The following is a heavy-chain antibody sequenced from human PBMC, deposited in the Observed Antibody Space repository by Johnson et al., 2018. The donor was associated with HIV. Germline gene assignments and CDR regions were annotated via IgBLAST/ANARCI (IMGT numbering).Heavy chain of an antibody. V-gene: IGHV3-30*14. D-gene: IGHD3-22*01. Sequence: QVQLVESGGGVVQPGRSLRLSCAASGFTFRSHAMHWVRQAPGKGLEWVAVISYDGNNKFQADSVKGRFTISRDNSKNTLYLQMNSLRAEDTAVYYCARESDSSGYYSDAFDIWGQGTMVTVSS. CDR2: ISYDGNNK. J-gene: IGHJ3*02. CDR1: GFTFRSHA. CDR3: ARESDSSGYYSDAFDI.